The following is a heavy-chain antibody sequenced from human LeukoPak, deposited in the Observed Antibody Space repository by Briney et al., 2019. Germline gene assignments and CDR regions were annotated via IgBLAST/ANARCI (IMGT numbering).Heavy chain of an antibody. CDR3: ARGQSYSTKGLYVGTGYSSGWYES. CDR2: INPGGGST. CDR1: GYTFTSYY. J-gene: IGHJ4*02. V-gene: IGHV1-46*01. Sequence: ASVKVSCKASGYTFTSYYMQWVRQAPGQGLEWMGIINPGGGSTSYAQKFQGRVTMTRDTSTSTVYMELSSLRSEDTAVYYCARGQSYSTKGLYVGTGYSSGWYESWGQGTLVTVSS. D-gene: IGHD6-19*01.